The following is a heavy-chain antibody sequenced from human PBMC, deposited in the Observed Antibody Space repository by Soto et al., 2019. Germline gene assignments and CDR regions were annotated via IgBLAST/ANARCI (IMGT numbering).Heavy chain of an antibody. D-gene: IGHD6-19*01. J-gene: IGHJ4*02. CDR3: ARVPGVRSSGPRFDY. CDR2: INAGNGNT. V-gene: IGHV1-3*01. Sequence: GASVKVSCKASGYTFTSYAMHWVRQAPGQRLEWMGWINAGNGNTKYSQKFQGRVTITRDTSASTACMELSSLRSEDTAVYYCARVPGVRSSGPRFDYWGQGTLVTVSS. CDR1: GYTFTSYA.